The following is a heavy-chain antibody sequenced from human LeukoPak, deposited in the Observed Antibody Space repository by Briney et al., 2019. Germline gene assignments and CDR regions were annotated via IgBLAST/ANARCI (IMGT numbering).Heavy chain of an antibody. J-gene: IGHJ4*02. Sequence: GGSLRLSCAASGFTFSSYSMNWVRQAPGKGLEWVSYISSSSSTIYYADSVKGRFTISRDNAKNSLYLRMNSLRAEDTAVYYCARAPDGGNSYWGQGALVTVSS. V-gene: IGHV3-48*04. D-gene: IGHD4-23*01. CDR3: ARAPDGGNSY. CDR1: GFTFSSYS. CDR2: ISSSSSTI.